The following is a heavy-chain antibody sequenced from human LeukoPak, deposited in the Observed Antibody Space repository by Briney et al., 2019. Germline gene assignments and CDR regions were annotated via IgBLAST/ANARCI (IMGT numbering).Heavy chain of an antibody. J-gene: IGHJ6*03. Sequence: GGTLRLSCAASGFTFRIYAMTWVRQAPGKGLEWVSGISGSGGYIYSADSVKGRFTISRGNSKNTVYLQMNSLRVEDTAVYYCVKFRGPTDHYYFHMDVWGKGTTVTVSS. CDR3: VKFRGPTDHYYFHMDV. CDR1: GFTFRIYA. CDR2: ISGSGGYI. D-gene: IGHD1-26*01. V-gene: IGHV3-23*01.